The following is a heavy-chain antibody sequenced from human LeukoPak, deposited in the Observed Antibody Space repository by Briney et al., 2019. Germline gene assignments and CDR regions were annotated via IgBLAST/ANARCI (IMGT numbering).Heavy chain of an antibody. CDR2: ISGSGGST. V-gene: IGHV3-23*01. Sequence: VSAISGSGGSTYYADSVKGRFTISRDNSKNTLYLQMNSLRAEDTAVYYCASARRRWYYFDYWGQGTLVTVSS. J-gene: IGHJ4*02. CDR3: ASARRRWYYFDY. D-gene: IGHD6-13*01.